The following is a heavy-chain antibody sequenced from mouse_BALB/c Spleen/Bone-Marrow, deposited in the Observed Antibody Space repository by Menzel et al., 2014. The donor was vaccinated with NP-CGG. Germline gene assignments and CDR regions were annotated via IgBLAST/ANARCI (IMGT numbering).Heavy chain of an antibody. CDR2: ISNGGGTT. CDR1: GFTFSNYT. CDR3: ARRYDYGYGPFAY. V-gene: IGHV5-12-2*01. Sequence: EVMLVESGGGLVQPGGSLKLSCAASGFTFSNYTMSWIRQTPEKRLEWVAYISNGGGTTYCPDTVKGRFTISRDNAKNTLYLQMSSLKSEDTAMYYCARRYDYGYGPFAYWGQGTLVTVSA. J-gene: IGHJ3*01. D-gene: IGHD1-2*01.